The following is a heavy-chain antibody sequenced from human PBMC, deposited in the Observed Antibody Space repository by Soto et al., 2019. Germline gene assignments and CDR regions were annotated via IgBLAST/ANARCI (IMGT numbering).Heavy chain of an antibody. V-gene: IGHV1-8*01. CDR3: ARGFLIYDFWSGYPNYYYYYMDV. J-gene: IGHJ6*03. Sequence: ASVKVSCKASGYTFTSYDINWVRQATGQGLEWMGWMNPNSGNTGYAQKFQGRVTMTRNTSISTAYMELSSLRSEDTAVYYCARGFLIYDFWSGYPNYYYYYMDVWGKGTTVTVSS. D-gene: IGHD3-3*01. CDR2: MNPNSGNT. CDR1: GYTFTSYD.